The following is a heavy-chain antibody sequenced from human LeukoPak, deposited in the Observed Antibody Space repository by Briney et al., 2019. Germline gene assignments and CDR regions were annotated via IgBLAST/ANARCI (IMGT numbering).Heavy chain of an antibody. D-gene: IGHD5-18*01. Sequence: PSETLSLTCTVSGGSISSYYWSWIRQPPGKGLEWIGYIYYSGSTNYNPSLKSRVTISVDTSKNQFSLKLSSVTAADTAVHYCARAGYSYGRYYFDYWGQGTLVTVSS. CDR3: ARAGYSYGRYYFDY. CDR2: IYYSGST. CDR1: GGSISSYY. J-gene: IGHJ4*02. V-gene: IGHV4-59*01.